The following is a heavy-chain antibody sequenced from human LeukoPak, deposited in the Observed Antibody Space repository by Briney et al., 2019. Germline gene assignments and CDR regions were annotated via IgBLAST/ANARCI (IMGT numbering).Heavy chain of an antibody. CDR1: GFTFSSHN. CDR2: ITTGSSTI. V-gene: IGHV3-48*01. J-gene: IGHJ6*03. Sequence: PGGSLRLSCAASGFTFSSHNMNWVRQAPGRGLEWISYITTGSSTIKYADSVKGRFTISRDNTKSSLYLQMNSLRAEDTAVYYCARGRGAVGGLLSYHFYYMDVWGKGTPVTVS. CDR3: ARGRGAVGGLLSYHFYYMDV. D-gene: IGHD6-25*01.